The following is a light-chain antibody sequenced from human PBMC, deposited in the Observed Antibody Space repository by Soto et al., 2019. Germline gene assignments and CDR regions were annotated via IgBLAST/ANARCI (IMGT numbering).Light chain of an antibody. Sequence: EIVLTQSPATLSLSPGERATLSCRASQSVSSYLAWYQQKPGQAPRLLIYDASNRATGIPARFSGSGSGTDFTLTIISLDPEDYAVYYCQQRTNWPPRTFGQGTKVEIK. CDR2: DAS. J-gene: IGKJ1*01. CDR1: QSVSSY. V-gene: IGKV3-11*01. CDR3: QQRTNWPPRT.